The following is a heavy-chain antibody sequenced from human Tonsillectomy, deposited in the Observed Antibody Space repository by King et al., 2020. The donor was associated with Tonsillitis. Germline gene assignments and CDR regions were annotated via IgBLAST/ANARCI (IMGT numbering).Heavy chain of an antibody. V-gene: IGHV3-23*04. CDR3: AKSYYDSSGYYLGDDAFDI. CDR1: GFTFSSYS. Sequence: VQLVESGGGLVQPGGSLRLSCAASGFTFSSYSISWVRQAPGKGLEWVSVISGSGDSTYYADSVKGRLRIARDNSKNTLYLQMNSLRAEETAVYYCAKSYYDSSGYYLGDDAFDIWGQGTMVTVSS. CDR2: ISGSGDST. D-gene: IGHD3-22*01. J-gene: IGHJ3*02.